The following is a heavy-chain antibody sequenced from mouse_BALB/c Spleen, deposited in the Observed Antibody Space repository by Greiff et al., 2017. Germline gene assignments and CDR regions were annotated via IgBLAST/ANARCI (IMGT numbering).Heavy chain of an antibody. CDR3: ARSGYYSSWFAY. J-gene: IGHJ3*01. D-gene: IGHD2-3*01. Sequence: VQLQQSGAELAKPGASVKMSCKASGYTFTSYWMHWVKQRPGQGLEWIGYINPSTGYTEYNQKFKDKATLTADKSSSTAYMQLSSLTSEDSAVYYCARSGYYSSWFAYWGQGTLVTVSA. V-gene: IGHV1-7*01. CDR1: GYTFTSYW. CDR2: INPSTGYT.